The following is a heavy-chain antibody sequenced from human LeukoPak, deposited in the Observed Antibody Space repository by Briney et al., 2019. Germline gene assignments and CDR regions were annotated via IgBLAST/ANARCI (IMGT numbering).Heavy chain of an antibody. Sequence: PSETLSLTCTLSGGSVSTSNLHWSWIRQPPGKGLEWIGSIHYSGSINYNPSLKSRVFLSVDTSKNQFSLNLTSVTPADTAVYYCARDLGQGTTDYNAFDIWGQGTTVTVSS. CDR3: ARDLGQGTTDYNAFDI. V-gene: IGHV4-61*01. CDR1: GGSVSTSNLH. CDR2: IHYSGSI. J-gene: IGHJ3*02. D-gene: IGHD1-7*01.